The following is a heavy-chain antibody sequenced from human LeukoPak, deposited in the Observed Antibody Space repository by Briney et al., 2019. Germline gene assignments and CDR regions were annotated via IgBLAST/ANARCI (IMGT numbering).Heavy chain of an antibody. CDR3: AGGGYSYGFDAFDI. V-gene: IGHV3-7*04. CDR1: GFTFSRYW. CDR2: IKQDGSEK. J-gene: IGHJ3*02. Sequence: GGSLRLSCAASGFTFSRYWMSWVRQAPGKGLEWVANIKQDGSEKYYVDSVKGRFTISRDNAKNSLYLQMNSLRAEDTAVYYCAGGGYSYGFDAFDIWGQGTMVTVSS. D-gene: IGHD5-18*01.